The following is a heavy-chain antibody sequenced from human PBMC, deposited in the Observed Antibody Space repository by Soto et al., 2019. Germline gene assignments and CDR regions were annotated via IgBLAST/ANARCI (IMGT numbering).Heavy chain of an antibody. D-gene: IGHD3-3*01. CDR3: ARLLALTIFGVVIIPDYYYYGMDV. CDR1: GFTFSSYW. Sequence: GGSLRLSCAASGFTFSSYWMSWVRQAPGKGLEWVANIKQDGSEKYYVDSVKGRFTISRDNAKNSLYLQMNSLRAEDTAVYYCARLLALTIFGVVIIPDYYYYGMDVWGQGTTVTVSS. V-gene: IGHV3-7*05. J-gene: IGHJ6*02. CDR2: IKQDGSEK.